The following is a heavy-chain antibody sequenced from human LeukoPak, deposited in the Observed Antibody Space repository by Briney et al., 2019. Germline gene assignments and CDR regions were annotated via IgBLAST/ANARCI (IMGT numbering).Heavy chain of an antibody. CDR1: GFTFTSYA. Sequence: GGSLRLSCAASGFTFTSYAMNWVRQAPGKGLEWVSTISGSGSSTHYVDSVKGRFTISRDNSKNTLYLQMNSLKTEDTAVYYCTTDGEGGDYWGQGTLVTVSS. J-gene: IGHJ4*02. CDR2: ISGSGSST. V-gene: IGHV3-23*01. D-gene: IGHD2-21*01. CDR3: TTDGEGGDY.